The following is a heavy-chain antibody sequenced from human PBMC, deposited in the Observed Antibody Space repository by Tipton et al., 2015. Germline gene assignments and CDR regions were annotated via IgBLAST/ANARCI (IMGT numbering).Heavy chain of an antibody. J-gene: IGHJ4*02. V-gene: IGHV3-7*01. CDR1: GFTFSLYW. D-gene: IGHD5-12*01. CDR3: ARSGGYGWDY. Sequence: SLRLSCSASGFTFSLYWMHWVRQAPGKGLEWVANIKPDGSESYYLDSVKGRFTFSRDNAKNSLFLQMNGLRVEDTAVYYCARSGGYGWDYWGQGALVTVSS. CDR2: IKPDGSES.